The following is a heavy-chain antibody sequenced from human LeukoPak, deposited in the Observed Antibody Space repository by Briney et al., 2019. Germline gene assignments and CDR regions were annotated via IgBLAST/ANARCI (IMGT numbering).Heavy chain of an antibody. J-gene: IGHJ4*02. D-gene: IGHD3-22*01. V-gene: IGHV1-46*01. Sequence: ASVTVSCKASGYTFTSYGFRWVRQAPAQGLEWMVIINPSGGSTRYDKKFQGRLTITSDTSTSTVYIELSSLRSEDTAVYYCARDPRPSYDSSDYYYPGDYWSQGTPVTVPS. CDR2: INPSGGST. CDR1: GYTFTSYG. CDR3: ARDPRPSYDSSDYYYPGDY.